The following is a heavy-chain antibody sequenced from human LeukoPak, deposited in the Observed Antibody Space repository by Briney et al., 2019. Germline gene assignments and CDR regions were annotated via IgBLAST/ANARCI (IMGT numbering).Heavy chain of an antibody. Sequence: SETLSLTCTVSGGSISSYYWSWIRQPPGKGLEWIGYIYYSGSTNYNPSLKSRVTISVDTSKNQFSLKLSSVTAADTVVYYCARELAYGYMYFDYWGQGTLVTVSS. D-gene: IGHD5-18*01. CDR3: ARELAYGYMYFDY. J-gene: IGHJ4*02. V-gene: IGHV4-59*01. CDR2: IYYSGST. CDR1: GGSISSYY.